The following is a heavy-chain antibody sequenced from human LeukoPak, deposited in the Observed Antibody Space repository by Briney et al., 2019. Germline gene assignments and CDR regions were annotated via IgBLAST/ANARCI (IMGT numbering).Heavy chain of an antibody. CDR2: IYYSGST. CDR1: GGSISSYY. D-gene: IGHD3-16*02. J-gene: IGHJ5*02. CDR3: ARAPIMITFGGVIANWFDP. V-gene: IGHV4-59*12. Sequence: PSETLSLTCTVSGGSISSYYWSWIRQPPGKGLEWIGYIYYSGSTNYNPSLKSRVTISVDTSKNQFSLKLSSVTAADTAVYYCARAPIMITFGGVIANWFDPWGQGTLVTVSS.